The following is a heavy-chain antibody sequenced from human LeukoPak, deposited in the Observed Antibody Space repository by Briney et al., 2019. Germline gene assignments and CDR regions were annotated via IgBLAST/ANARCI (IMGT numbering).Heavy chain of an antibody. Sequence: GGSLRLSCAASGFTFNDYYMSWIRQAPGKGLDWVSSISSSGSTIYYADSVKGRFTISRDNAKNSLYLQMNSLRAEDTAVYYCASPLRGDYRVPRWYFDLWGRGTLVTVSS. V-gene: IGHV3-11*04. CDR2: ISSSGSTI. D-gene: IGHD4-17*01. CDR1: GFTFNDYY. J-gene: IGHJ2*01. CDR3: ASPLRGDYRVPRWYFDL.